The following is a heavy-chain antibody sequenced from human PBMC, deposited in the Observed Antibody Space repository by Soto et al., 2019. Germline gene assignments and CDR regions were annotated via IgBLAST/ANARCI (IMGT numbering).Heavy chain of an antibody. Sequence: PSETLSLTCTVSGGSMRGYYWSWIRQPPGKGLEWIGYIYYSGSTNYNPSLKSRVTMSVDTSKNHFSLNLTSVTVADTAVYYCARIPCVVGATCAIRSDYWGQGTLVTVSS. CDR1: GGSMRGYY. J-gene: IGHJ4*02. CDR2: IYYSGST. V-gene: IGHV4-59*08. D-gene: IGHD1-26*01. CDR3: ARIPCVVGATCAIRSDY.